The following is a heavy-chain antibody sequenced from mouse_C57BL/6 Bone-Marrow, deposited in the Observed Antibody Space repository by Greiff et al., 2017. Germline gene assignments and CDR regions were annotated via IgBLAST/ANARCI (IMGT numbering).Heavy chain of an antibody. D-gene: IGHD1-1*01. J-gene: IGHJ1*03. CDR2: ILPSIGST. Sequence: QVQLKESGSELRSPGSSVKLSCKDFDSEVFPIAYMSWVRQKPGHGFEWIGGILPSIGSTIYGEKFEDKATLDADTLSNTAYLELNSLTSEDSAIYYCARRGHFYGSLLSWYFDVWGTGTTVTVSS. CDR3: ARRGHFYGSLLSWYFDV. V-gene: IGHV15-2*01. CDR1: DSEVFPIAY.